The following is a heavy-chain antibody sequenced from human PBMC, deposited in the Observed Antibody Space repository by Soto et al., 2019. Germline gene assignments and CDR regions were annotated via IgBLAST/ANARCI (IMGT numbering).Heavy chain of an antibody. J-gene: IGHJ4*02. CDR3: AKAQPWGQWLLGGNFDY. CDR1: GFTFSSYA. CDR2: ISGSGGST. Sequence: EVQLLESGGGLVQPGGSLRLSCAASGFTFSSYAMSWVRQAPGKGLEWVSAISGSGGSTYYADSVKGRFTISRDNSKNTLYLQMNSLRAEDTAVYYCAKAQPWGQWLLGGNFDYWGQGTLVTVSS. D-gene: IGHD6-19*01. V-gene: IGHV3-23*01.